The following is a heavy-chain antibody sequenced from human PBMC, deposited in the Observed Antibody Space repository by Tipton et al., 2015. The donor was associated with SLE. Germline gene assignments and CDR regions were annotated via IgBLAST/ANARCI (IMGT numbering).Heavy chain of an antibody. J-gene: IGHJ4*02. V-gene: IGHV3-23*03. CDR3: AKDLIVAPDY. CDR2: IYSGGST. CDR1: GFTFSSYA. Sequence: SLRLSCAASGFTFSSYAMSWVRQAPGKGLEWVSVIYSGGSTYYADSVKGRFTISRDNSKNTLYLQMNSLRAEDTAVYYCAKDLIVAPDYWGQGTLVTVSS. D-gene: IGHD5-12*01.